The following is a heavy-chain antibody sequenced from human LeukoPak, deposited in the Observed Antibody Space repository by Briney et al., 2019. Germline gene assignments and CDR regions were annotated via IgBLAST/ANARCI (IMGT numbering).Heavy chain of an antibody. Sequence: GGSLRLSCVAYEFILSRYAVSWVRQAPGKGLQWVSSLGISGDYSWYAGSVKGRFTISRDVSKNTPYLQMNSLGVEDTAVYYCARGGGGNSDFVTSYTGASLSFDYWGQGALVTVSS. V-gene: IGHV3-23*01. CDR3: ARGGGGNSDFVTSYTGASLSFDY. CDR2: LGISGDYS. J-gene: IGHJ4*02. D-gene: IGHD4-23*01. CDR1: EFILSRYA.